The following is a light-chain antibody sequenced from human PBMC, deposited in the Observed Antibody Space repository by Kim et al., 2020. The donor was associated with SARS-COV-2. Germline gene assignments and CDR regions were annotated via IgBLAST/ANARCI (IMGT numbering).Light chain of an antibody. V-gene: IGLV3-9*01. CDR2: RDS. J-gene: IGLJ3*02. Sequence: SVALGQTASSTCGGDNIGSKHVHWYQQKAGQAPVLVIYRDSSRPPEIPERFSGSNSGNTATLTVSRAQAGDEADYYCQVWDNNTWVFGAGTKLTVL. CDR3: QVWDNNTWV. CDR1: NIGSKH.